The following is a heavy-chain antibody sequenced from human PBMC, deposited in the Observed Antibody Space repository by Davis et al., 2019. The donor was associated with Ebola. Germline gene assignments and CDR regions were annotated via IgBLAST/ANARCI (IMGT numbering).Heavy chain of an antibody. Sequence: GESLKISCVASGLTFTDSAIHWVRRAPGKGLEWVGRVRSKANFYETSYGASVRGRFIISRDDSKKMAYLQMNSLQTGDTAIYYCTVRFDYWGRGTLVTVSS. CDR1: GLTFTDSA. V-gene: IGHV3-73*01. CDR3: TVRFDY. J-gene: IGHJ4*02. CDR2: VRSKANFYET.